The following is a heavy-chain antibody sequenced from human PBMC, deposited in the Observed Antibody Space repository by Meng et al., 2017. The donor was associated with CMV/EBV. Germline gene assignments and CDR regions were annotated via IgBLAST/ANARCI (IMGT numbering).Heavy chain of an antibody. V-gene: IGHV3-21*01. Sequence: GGSLRLSCAASGFTFSSYSMNWVRQAPGKGLEWVSSISSSSSYICYADSVKGRFTISRDNAKNSLYLQMNSLRAEDTAVYYCARDGLECSSTSCDYYYYYGMDVWGQGTTVTVSS. CDR3: ARDGLECSSTSCDYYYYYGMDV. D-gene: IGHD2-2*01. CDR2: ISSSSSYI. J-gene: IGHJ6*02. CDR1: GFTFSSYS.